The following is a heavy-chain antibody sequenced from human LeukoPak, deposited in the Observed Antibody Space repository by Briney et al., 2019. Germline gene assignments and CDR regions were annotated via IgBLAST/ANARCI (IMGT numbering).Heavy chain of an antibody. Sequence: PSETLSLTCTVSGGSISSGTYFWGWIRQPAGKGLEWIGRMYTSGTTNYNPSLKSRVTISVDTSKNQFSLKLSSVTAADTAVYYCARVHAGSSGFDPWGQGTLVTVSS. J-gene: IGHJ5*02. V-gene: IGHV4-61*02. CDR1: GGSISSGTYF. CDR3: ARVHAGSSGFDP. D-gene: IGHD1-26*01. CDR2: MYTSGTT.